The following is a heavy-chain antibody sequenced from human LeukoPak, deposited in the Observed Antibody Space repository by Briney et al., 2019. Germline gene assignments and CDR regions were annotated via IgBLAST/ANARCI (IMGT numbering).Heavy chain of an antibody. V-gene: IGHV4-4*07. J-gene: IGHJ5*02. CDR1: GDSISSYY. Sequence: SETLSLTCTVSGDSISSYYWSWIRQPAGKGLEWIGRMYVSGSTNYNHSLKSRVTMSVDTSKNPCSLKMTSVTAADTAFYYCARDMVRGVKAYLSWFDPWGPGILVTVST. CDR2: MYVSGST. CDR3: ARDMVRGVKAYLSWFDP. D-gene: IGHD3-10*01.